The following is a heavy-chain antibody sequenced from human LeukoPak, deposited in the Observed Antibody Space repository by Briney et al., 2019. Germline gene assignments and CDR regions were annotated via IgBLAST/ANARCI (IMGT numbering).Heavy chain of an antibody. CDR2: ISWNSGSM. Sequence: PGGSLRLSCAASGFSFDDYAMHWVRQAPGKGLEWVAGISWNSGSMDYVDSVKGRFTISRDNAKNTLYLQMNSLRAEDTAVYYCARARYYDTDYWGQGTLVTVSS. CDR1: GFSFDDYA. V-gene: IGHV3-9*01. J-gene: IGHJ4*02. D-gene: IGHD3-22*01. CDR3: ARARYYDTDY.